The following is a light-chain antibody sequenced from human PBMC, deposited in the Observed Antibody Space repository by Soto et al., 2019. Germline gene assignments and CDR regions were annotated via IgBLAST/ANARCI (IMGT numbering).Light chain of an antibody. CDR2: AAS. Sequence: AIQMTQSPSSLSASVGDRVTITCRASQGIRNDLGWYQQKPGKAPKLLIYAASSLQSGVPSRFSGSGSGTDFTLTSSSLHPEDFATYYCLQDYNYPPTFGQGTKVEIK. V-gene: IGKV1-6*01. J-gene: IGKJ1*01. CDR1: QGIRND. CDR3: LQDYNYPPT.